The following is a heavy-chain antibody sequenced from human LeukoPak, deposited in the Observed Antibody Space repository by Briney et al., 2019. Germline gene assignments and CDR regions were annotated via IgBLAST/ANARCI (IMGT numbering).Heavy chain of an antibody. D-gene: IGHD3-16*01. J-gene: IGHJ5*02. CDR3: ARDLSVGDWFDP. V-gene: IGHV4-31*03. CDR1: GGSISSGAYY. Sequence: PSETLSLTCTVSGGSISSGAYYWNWIRQHPGKGLEWIGNIYYSGSTYYNPSLKSRVSISIDTSKNQFSLKLRSVTAADTAVYYCARDLSVGDWFDPWGQGTLVTVSS. CDR2: IYYSGST.